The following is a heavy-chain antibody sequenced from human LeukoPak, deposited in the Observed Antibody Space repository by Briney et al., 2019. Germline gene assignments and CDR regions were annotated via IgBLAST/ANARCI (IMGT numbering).Heavy chain of an antibody. D-gene: IGHD6-19*01. J-gene: IGHJ5*02. CDR3: ARRSSGWYGDWFDP. CDR2: ISTDGSST. CDR1: GFTFSNYW. V-gene: IGHV3-74*01. Sequence: PGGSLRLSCAASGFTFSNYWMHWVRQAPGEGLVWVSRISTDGSSTAYADSVKGRFTISRDNAKNTLYLQMNSLRAEDTAVYYCARRSSGWYGDWFDPWGQGTLVTVSS.